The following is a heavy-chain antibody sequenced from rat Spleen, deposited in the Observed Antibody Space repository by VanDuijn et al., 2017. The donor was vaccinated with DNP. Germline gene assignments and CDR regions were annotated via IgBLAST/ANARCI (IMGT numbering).Heavy chain of an antibody. V-gene: IGHV6-6*01. J-gene: IGHJ2*01. Sequence: EVQLVETGGGLVQPGRSLKLSCVASGFTFSSYWMYWYRQFPEKRLEWVARIKPKSNNYATDYTDSVKGRFTISRDDSKSTIYLQMNNLKEEDTAIYYCAWPSTWGQGVMVTVSS. CDR3: AWPST. CDR2: IKPKSNNYAT. CDR1: GFTFSSYW. D-gene: IGHD1-10*01.